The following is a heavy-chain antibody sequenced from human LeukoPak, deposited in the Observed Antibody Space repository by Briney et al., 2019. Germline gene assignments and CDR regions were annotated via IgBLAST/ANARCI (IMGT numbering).Heavy chain of an antibody. V-gene: IGHV4-34*01. CDR2: INHSGST. D-gene: IGHD2-2*01. J-gene: IGHJ6*03. Sequence: SETLSLTCAVYGGSFSGYYWSWIRQPPGKGLEWIGEINHSGSTNYNPSLKSRVTISVDTSKNQFSLKLSSVTAADTAVYYCARGWDIVVVPAARKAGGYYYIDVWGKGTTVTVSS. CDR3: ARGWDIVVVPAARKAGGYYYIDV. CDR1: GGSFSGYY.